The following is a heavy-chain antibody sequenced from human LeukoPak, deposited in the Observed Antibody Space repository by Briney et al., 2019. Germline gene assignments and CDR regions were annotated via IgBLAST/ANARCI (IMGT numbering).Heavy chain of an antibody. CDR2: ISYDGTNK. CDR3: ARGFVLGAAKNYFDY. CDR1: GFTFTNYA. V-gene: IGHV3-30-3*01. J-gene: IGHJ4*02. D-gene: IGHD2-21*02. Sequence: GGSLRLSCAASGFTFTNYALHWVREAPGKGLEWVAVISYDGTNKYYADSVKGRFTISRDNSKNTLSLQMNSLRAEDTALYYCARGFVLGAAKNYFDYWGQGALVTVSS.